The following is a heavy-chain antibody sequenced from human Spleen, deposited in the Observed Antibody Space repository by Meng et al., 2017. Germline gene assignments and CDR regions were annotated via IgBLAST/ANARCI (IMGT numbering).Heavy chain of an antibody. CDR2: ISGSGGST. CDR1: GFTFSSYS. CDR3: AKVVNYDSSGFSPIYYYYGLDV. D-gene: IGHD3-22*01. J-gene: IGHJ6*02. V-gene: IGHV3-23*01. Sequence: GGSLRPSCAASGFTFSSYSMNWARQAPGKGLEWVSAISGSGGSTYYADSVRGRFNISRDNSKNTLYLQINSLRAEDTAVYYCAKVVNYDSSGFSPIYYYYGLDVWGQGTTVTVSS.